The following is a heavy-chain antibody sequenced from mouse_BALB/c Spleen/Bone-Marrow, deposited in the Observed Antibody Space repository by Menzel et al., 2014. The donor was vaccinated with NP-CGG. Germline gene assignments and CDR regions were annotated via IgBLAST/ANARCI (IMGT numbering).Heavy chain of an antibody. V-gene: IGHV1S135*01. Sequence: LVESGPELEKPGASVKISCKASGYSFTGYNMNWVKQSDGRSLEWIGNIDPYYGGTSYNQKFRGKATLTVDKSSSTAYVQLTSLTSEDSAVYYCARNHFGSNSLGYWGQGTLVTVSA. D-gene: IGHD1-1*01. CDR1: GYSFTGYN. CDR2: IDPYYGGT. J-gene: IGHJ3*01. CDR3: ARNHFGSNSLGY.